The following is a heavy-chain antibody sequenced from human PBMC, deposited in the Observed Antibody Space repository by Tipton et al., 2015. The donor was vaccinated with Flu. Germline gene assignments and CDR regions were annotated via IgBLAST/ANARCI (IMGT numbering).Heavy chain of an antibody. CDR2: IYHSGST. CDR3: ARTIVVVSYFDY. J-gene: IGHJ4*02. Sequence: TLSLTCAVSGYSISSGYYWGWIRQPPGKGLEWIGSIYHSGSTYYNPSLKSRVTISADTSKNQFSLKLSSVTAADTAVYYCARTIVVVSYFDYWGQGTLVTVSS. V-gene: IGHV4-38-2*01. D-gene: IGHD3-22*01. CDR1: GYSISSGYY.